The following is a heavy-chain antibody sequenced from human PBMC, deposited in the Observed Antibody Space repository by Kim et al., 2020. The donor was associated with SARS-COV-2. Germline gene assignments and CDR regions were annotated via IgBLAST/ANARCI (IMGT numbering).Heavy chain of an antibody. CDR3: ARGDDSGLFYYHFDL. D-gene: IGHD1-26*01. J-gene: IGHJ4*02. Sequence: ADSVKGRLTSARDNAKKSLYLQMNSLRAEDTAIYYCARGDDSGLFYYHFDLWGQGTLVNVSP. V-gene: IGHV3-48*03.